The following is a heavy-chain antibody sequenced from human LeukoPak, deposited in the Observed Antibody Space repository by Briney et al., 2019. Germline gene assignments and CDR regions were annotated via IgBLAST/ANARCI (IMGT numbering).Heavy chain of an antibody. CDR3: AKDMRSGWCNWFDP. CDR1: GFTFSSYG. D-gene: IGHD6-19*01. CDR2: TRHDESDK. J-gene: IGHJ5*01. Sequence: PGGSLRLSCAASGFTFSSYGMHWVRQAPGKGLEWVAFTRHDESDKYYGDSVKGRFTISRDNSRNTLYLQMNSLRPEDTAVYYCAKDMRSGWCNWFDPWGQGTLVTVS. V-gene: IGHV3-30*02.